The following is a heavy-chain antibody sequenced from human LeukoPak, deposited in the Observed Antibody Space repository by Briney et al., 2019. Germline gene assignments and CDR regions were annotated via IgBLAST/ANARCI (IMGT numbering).Heavy chain of an antibody. V-gene: IGHV1-2*04. CDR2: INPNSGGT. D-gene: IGHD6-13*01. CDR1: GYTFTGYY. CDR3: ARTLLHSIAAADAFDI. J-gene: IGHJ3*02. Sequence: GASVKVSCKASGYTFTGYYMHWVRQAPGQGLEWMGWINPNSGGTNYAQKFQGWVTMTRDTSISTAYMELSRLRSDDTAVYYCARTLLHSIAAADAFDIWGQGTMVTVSS.